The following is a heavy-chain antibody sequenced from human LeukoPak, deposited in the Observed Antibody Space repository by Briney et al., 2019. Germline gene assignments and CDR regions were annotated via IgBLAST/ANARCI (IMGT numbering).Heavy chain of an antibody. CDR3: ARDDSSSSDFDY. CDR1: GFTFSSYE. V-gene: IGHV3-48*03. CDR2: ISSSGKTT. J-gene: IGHJ4*01. Sequence: PGGSLRLSCAASGFTFSSYEMNWVRQAPGQGLDWVSYISSSGKTTYYADSVKGRFTISRDNAKNSLYLQMNSLRAEDTAVYYCARDDSSSSDFDYWGQGTLVTVSS. D-gene: IGHD6-6*01.